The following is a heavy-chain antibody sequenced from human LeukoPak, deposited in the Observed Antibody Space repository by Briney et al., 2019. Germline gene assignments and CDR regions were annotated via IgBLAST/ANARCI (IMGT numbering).Heavy chain of an antibody. D-gene: IGHD4-17*01. V-gene: IGHV3-43D*03. CDR1: GFTFDDYA. CDR3: AKGGPTVFYYYYMDV. CDR2: ISWDGGTI. J-gene: IGHJ6*03. Sequence: GGSLRLSCAASGFTFDDYAMHWVRQAPGKGLEWVSLISWDGGTIYYADSMKGRFTISRDNSKNSLYLQMNSLRTEDTALYYCAKGGPTVFYYYYMDVWGKGTTVTVSS.